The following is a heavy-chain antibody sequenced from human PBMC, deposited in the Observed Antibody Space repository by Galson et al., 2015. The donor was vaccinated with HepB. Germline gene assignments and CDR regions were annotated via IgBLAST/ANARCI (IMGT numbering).Heavy chain of an antibody. CDR1: GYTFTSYY. D-gene: IGHD3-22*01. V-gene: IGHV1-46*01. CDR3: ARAGVGLPPPYDSSGSP. Sequence: ASVKVSCKASGYTFTSYYMHWVRQAPGQGLEWMGIINPSGGSTSYAQKFQGRVTMTRDTSTSTVYMELSSLRSEDPAVYYCARAGVGLPPPYDSSGSPWGQGTLVTVSS. CDR2: INPSGGST. J-gene: IGHJ5*02.